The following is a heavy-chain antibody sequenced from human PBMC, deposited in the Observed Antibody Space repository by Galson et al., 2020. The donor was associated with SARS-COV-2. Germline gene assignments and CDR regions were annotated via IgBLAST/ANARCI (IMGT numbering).Heavy chain of an antibody. J-gene: IGHJ6*03. CDR3: ERGYGND. CDR1: GYTYSNYR. V-gene: IGHV3-7*04. CDR2: IKQDGSEK. Sequence: GRSLRLSCVGSGYTYSNYRMIWVRQAPGKVLEWVANIKQDGSEKYYVDSVKVRFTVSRDNAKNSLYLQMNSLRVEDKAVYYCERGYGNDWGMGTLV. D-gene: IGHD4-17*01.